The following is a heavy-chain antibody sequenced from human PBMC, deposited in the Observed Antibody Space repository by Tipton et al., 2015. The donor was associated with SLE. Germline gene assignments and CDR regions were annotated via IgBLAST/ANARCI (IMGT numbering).Heavy chain of an antibody. CDR2: IIHSGVT. CDR1: GESFNGYF. D-gene: IGHD5-18*01. CDR3: ARGLHLWHSDY. J-gene: IGHJ4*02. V-gene: IGHV4-34*01. Sequence: GLVKPSQTLSLTCAVYGESFNGYFWTWIRQPPGKGLEWIAEIIHSGVTNYNPSLRSRVTISVDMSKNQVSLKLNSVTAADTAVYYCARGLHLWHSDYWGKGTLVTVSS.